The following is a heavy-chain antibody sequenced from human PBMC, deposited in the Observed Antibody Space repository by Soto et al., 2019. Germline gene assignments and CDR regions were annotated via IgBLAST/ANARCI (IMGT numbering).Heavy chain of an antibody. V-gene: IGHV3-49*03. J-gene: IGHJ3*02. CDR2: IRSKAYGGTT. D-gene: IGHD2-2*01. Sequence: PGGSLRLSCTASGFTFGDYAMSWFRQAPGKGLEWVGFIRSKAYGGTTEYAASVKGRFTISRDDSKCIAYLQMNSLKTEDTAVYYCTSIVVVPAAPYDAFDIWGQGTMVTVSS. CDR3: TSIVVVPAAPYDAFDI. CDR1: GFTFGDYA.